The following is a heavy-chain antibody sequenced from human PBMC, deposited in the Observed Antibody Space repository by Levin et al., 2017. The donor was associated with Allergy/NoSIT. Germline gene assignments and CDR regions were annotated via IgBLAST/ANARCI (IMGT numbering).Heavy chain of an antibody. CDR1: GFTFSDYN. V-gene: IGHV3-48*01. D-gene: IGHD4-17*01. CDR2: ISSTISPI. J-gene: IGHJ4*02. Sequence: GESLKISCAASGFTFSDYNMNWVRQAPGKGLEWVSNISSTISPIYYADSVRGRFTISRDNSKNSLYLQMNSLRPEDTAVYYCARGRRDYGYVFDLWGQGALVTVSS. CDR3: ARGRRDYGYVFDL.